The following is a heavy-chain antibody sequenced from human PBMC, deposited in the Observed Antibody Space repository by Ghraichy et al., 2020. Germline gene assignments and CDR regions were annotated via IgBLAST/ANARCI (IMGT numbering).Heavy chain of an antibody. V-gene: IGHV4-31*03. D-gene: IGHD4-17*01. J-gene: IGHJ4*02. CDR2: IYYSGST. CDR3: ARASRGAYGDFDY. CDR1: GGSISSGGYY. Sequence: SETLSLTCTVSGGSISSGGYYWSWIRQHPGKGLEWIGYIYYSGSTYYNPSLKSRVTISVDTSKNQFSLKLSSVTAADTAVYYCARASRGAYGDFDYWGQGTLVTVSS.